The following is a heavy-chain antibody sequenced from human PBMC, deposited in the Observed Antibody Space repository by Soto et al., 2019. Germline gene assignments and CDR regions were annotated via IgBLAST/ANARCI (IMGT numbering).Heavy chain of an antibody. CDR3: ARDTGVSGTTGLDV. V-gene: IGHV3-74*01. Sequence: EVQLVESGGGLVQPGGSLRLSCAASGFTFSRYWMHWVRQAPGKGLVWVSRINSDGSSTSYADSVKGRFTISRDNAKNTLYLQMNSLTAEDTAVYYCARDTGVSGTTGLDVWGQGTTVTVSS. CDR1: GFTFSRYW. D-gene: IGHD1-7*01. J-gene: IGHJ6*02. CDR2: INSDGSST.